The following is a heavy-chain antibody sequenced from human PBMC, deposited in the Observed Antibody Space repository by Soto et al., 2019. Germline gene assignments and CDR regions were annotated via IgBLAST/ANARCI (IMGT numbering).Heavy chain of an antibody. V-gene: IGHV3-30*18. Sequence: QVQLVESGGGVVQPGRSLRLSCAASGFTFSSYGMHWVRQAPGKGLEWVAVISYDGSNKYYADSVKGRFTISRDNSKNTLYLQMNSLRAGDTAVYYCAKANYDILTGQSYYYYGMDVWGQGTTVTVSS. D-gene: IGHD3-9*01. CDR2: ISYDGSNK. CDR1: GFTFSSYG. J-gene: IGHJ6*02. CDR3: AKANYDILTGQSYYYYGMDV.